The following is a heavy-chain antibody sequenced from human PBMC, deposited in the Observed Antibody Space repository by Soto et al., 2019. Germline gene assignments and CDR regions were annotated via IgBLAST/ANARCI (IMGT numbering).Heavy chain of an antibody. Sequence: QVQLVQSGAEVKKPGSSVKVSCKASGGTFSSYAISWVRQAPGQGLEWMGGIIPIFGTANYAQKFQGRVTITADESTSTAYMELSSLRSEDTAVDYCARAYPYCSGGSCYKNYGMDVWGQGTTVTVSS. J-gene: IGHJ6*02. CDR2: IIPIFGTA. V-gene: IGHV1-69*01. CDR1: GGTFSSYA. D-gene: IGHD2-15*01. CDR3: ARAYPYCSGGSCYKNYGMDV.